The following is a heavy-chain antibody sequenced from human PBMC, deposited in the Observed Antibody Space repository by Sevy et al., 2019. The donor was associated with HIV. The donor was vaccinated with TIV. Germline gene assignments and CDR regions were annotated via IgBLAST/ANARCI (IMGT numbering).Heavy chain of an antibody. CDR3: ARDRMTTGGGMDV. CDR2: IYYSGST. D-gene: IGHD4-17*01. Sequence: SETLSLTCTVSGGSISSYYWSWIRQPPGKGLEWIGYIYYSGSTKYNPSLKSRVTISVDTSKNQFSLKLSSVTAADTAVYYCARDRMTTGGGMDVWGKGTTVTVSS. CDR1: GGSISSYY. J-gene: IGHJ6*03. V-gene: IGHV4-59*01.